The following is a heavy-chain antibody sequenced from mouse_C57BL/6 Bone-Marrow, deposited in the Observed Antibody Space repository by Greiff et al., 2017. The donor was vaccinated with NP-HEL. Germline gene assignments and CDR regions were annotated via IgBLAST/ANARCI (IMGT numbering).Heavy chain of an antibody. V-gene: IGHV1-5*01. CDR2: IYPGNSDT. CDR1: GYTFTSYW. Sequence: EVQLQQSGTVLARPGASVKMSCKTSGYTFTSYWMPWVKQRPGQGLEWIGAIYPGNSDTSYNQKFKGKAKLTAVTSASTAYMERSSLTNEDAAVYYCTSGGYSRFADWGQGTLVTVSA. D-gene: IGHD2-3*01. CDR3: TSGGYSRFAD. J-gene: IGHJ3*01.